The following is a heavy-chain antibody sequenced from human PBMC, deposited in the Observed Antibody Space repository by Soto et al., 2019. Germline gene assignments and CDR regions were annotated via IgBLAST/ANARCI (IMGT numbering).Heavy chain of an antibody. V-gene: IGHV3-11*05. Sequence: QVQLVESGGGLVKPGGSLRLSCAASGFAFSDYYMTWIRQAPGKGLEWVSYISSSRSSSINYADSVKGRFTISRDNSKKSLYLQTNTLRAENTAVYYSVREGGSRGGSCYFDYWGQGTLVTVSS. D-gene: IGHD2-15*01. CDR2: ISSSRSSSI. J-gene: IGHJ4*02. CDR1: GFAFSDYY. CDR3: VREGGSRGGSCYFDY.